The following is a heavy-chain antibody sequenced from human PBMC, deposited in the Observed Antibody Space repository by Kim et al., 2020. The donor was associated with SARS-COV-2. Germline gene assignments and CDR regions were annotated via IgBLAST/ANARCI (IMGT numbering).Heavy chain of an antibody. Sequence: ADSVKGRFTISRDNAKNTLYLQMNSLRAEDTAVYYCAKDAAAWGDNWFDPWGQGTLVTVSS. V-gene: IGHV3-23*01. CDR3: AKDAAAWGDNWFDP. D-gene: IGHD3-10*01. J-gene: IGHJ5*02.